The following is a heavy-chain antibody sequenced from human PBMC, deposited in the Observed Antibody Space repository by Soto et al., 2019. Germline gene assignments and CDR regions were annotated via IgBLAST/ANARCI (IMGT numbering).Heavy chain of an antibody. Sequence: PSXTLSLTCTVSGGSISSGGYYWSWILQHPGKGLEWIGYIYYSGSTYYNPSLKSRVTISVDTSKNQFSLKLSSATAADTAVYYCARDEQLGDYYYGMDVWGQGTTVTVSS. V-gene: IGHV4-31*03. D-gene: IGHD6-6*01. CDR3: ARDEQLGDYYYGMDV. CDR2: IYYSGST. CDR1: GGSISSGGYY. J-gene: IGHJ6*02.